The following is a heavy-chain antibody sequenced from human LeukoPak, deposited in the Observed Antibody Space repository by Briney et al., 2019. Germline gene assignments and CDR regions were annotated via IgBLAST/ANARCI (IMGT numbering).Heavy chain of an antibody. Sequence: GGSLRLSCAASGFTFSSYWMSWVRQAPGKGLEWVANIKQDGSEKYYVDSVKGRFTISRDNAKNSLYLQMNSLRAEDMALYYCAKEGGRYGGNGIDYWGQGTLVTVSS. V-gene: IGHV3-7*03. J-gene: IGHJ4*02. D-gene: IGHD4-23*01. CDR1: GFTFSSYW. CDR2: IKQDGSEK. CDR3: AKEGGRYGGNGIDY.